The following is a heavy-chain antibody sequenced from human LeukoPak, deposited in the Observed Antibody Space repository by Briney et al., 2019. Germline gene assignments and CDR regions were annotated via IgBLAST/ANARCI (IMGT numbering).Heavy chain of an antibody. CDR3: ARGRGYSYGQAYFDY. D-gene: IGHD5-18*01. Sequence: PSETLSLTCAVYGGSFSGYYWSWIRQPPGKGLEWIGEINHSGSTNYNPSLKSRVTISVDTSRNQFSLKLSSVTAADTAVYYCARGRGYSYGQAYFDYWGQGTLVTVSS. CDR1: GGSFSGYY. J-gene: IGHJ4*02. CDR2: INHSGST. V-gene: IGHV4-34*01.